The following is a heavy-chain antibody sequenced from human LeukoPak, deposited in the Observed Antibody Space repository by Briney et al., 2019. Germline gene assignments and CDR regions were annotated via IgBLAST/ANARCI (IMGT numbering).Heavy chain of an antibody. Sequence: GGSLRLSCAASGFTFSSYAMSWVRQAPVKGLEWVSGISSSGSGGSTYYADSVKSRFTISRDNSKNTLYLQINSVRAEDTAVYYCARAYSSSWYDFWGQGTLVTVSS. V-gene: IGHV3-23*01. J-gene: IGHJ5*01. CDR2: ISSSGSGGST. D-gene: IGHD6-13*01. CDR1: GFTFSSYA. CDR3: ARAYSSSWYDF.